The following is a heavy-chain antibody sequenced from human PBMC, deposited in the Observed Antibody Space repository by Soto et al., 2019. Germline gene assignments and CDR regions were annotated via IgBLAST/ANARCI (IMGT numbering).Heavy chain of an antibody. J-gene: IGHJ5*02. CDR3: VKNSGCFNT. D-gene: IGHD3-10*01. CDR2: IDGSGGIT. CDR1: GFTFGTTD. V-gene: IGHV3-23*01. Sequence: GGSLRLSCAASGFTFGTTDMSWVRQAPGEGLEWVSTIDGSGGITYYADSVKGRFTISRDNSRNTVYLQMNSLRGDDTALYYCVKNSGCFNTWGQGAMVTVYS.